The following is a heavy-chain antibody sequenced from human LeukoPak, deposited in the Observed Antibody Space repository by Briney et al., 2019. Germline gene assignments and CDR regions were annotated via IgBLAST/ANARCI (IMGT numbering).Heavy chain of an antibody. J-gene: IGHJ4*02. V-gene: IGHV3-7*01. Sequence: GGSLRPSCAASGFTFSSYWMSWVRQAPGKGLEWVANIKQDGSEKYYVDSVKGRFTISRDNAKNSLYLQMNSLRAEDTAVYYCARDARSHCGTDACYGPYFDYWGQGSLVTVSS. CDR2: IKQDGSEK. D-gene: IGHD2-2*01. CDR1: GFTFSSYW. CDR3: ARDARSHCGTDACYGPYFDY.